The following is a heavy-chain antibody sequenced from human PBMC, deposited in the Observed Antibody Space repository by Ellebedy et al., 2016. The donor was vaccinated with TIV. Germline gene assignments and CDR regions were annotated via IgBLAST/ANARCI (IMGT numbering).Heavy chain of an antibody. D-gene: IGHD3-22*01. CDR2: ITESGGNT. J-gene: IGHJ5*02. CDR1: GLTFSSHA. Sequence: PGGSLRLSCAASGLTFSSHAMSWVRQAPGKGLEWVSSITESGGNTYYADSVKGRFTISRDNSKNTLYLQMNSLRAEDTAVYYCAKGGYDNSPWGQGTLVTVSS. CDR3: AKGGYDNSP. V-gene: IGHV3-23*01.